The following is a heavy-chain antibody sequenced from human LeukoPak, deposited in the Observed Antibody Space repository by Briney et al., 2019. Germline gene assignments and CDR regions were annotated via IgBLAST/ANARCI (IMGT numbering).Heavy chain of an antibody. J-gene: IGHJ6*03. Sequence: PGGSLRLSCAASGFTFSSYSMSWVRQAPGKGLEWVSSISSSSSYIYYADSVKGRFTISRDNAKNPLHLQMTSLRAEDTAVYYCARSNGNYYYYYMDVWGKGTTVTVSS. CDR1: GFTFSSYS. CDR3: ARSNGNYYYYYMDV. D-gene: IGHD4-11*01. V-gene: IGHV3-21*01. CDR2: ISSSSSYI.